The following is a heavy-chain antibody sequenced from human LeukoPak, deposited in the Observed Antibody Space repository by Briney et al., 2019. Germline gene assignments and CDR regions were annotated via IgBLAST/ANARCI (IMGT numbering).Heavy chain of an antibody. J-gene: IGHJ5*02. CDR1: GYTFTGYY. V-gene: IGHV1-18*04. CDR2: ISAYNGNT. CDR3: ARLENSGRWFDP. D-gene: IGHD6-6*01. Sequence: ASVKVSCKASGYTFTGYYMHWVRQAPGQGLEWMGWISAYNGNTNYAQKLQGRVTMTTDTSTSTAYMELRSLRSDDTAVYYCARLENSGRWFDPWGQGTLVTVSS.